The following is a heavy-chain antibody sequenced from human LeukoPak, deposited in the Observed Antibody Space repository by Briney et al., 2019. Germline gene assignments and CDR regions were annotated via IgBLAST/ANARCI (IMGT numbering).Heavy chain of an antibody. D-gene: IGHD6-19*01. Sequence: ASVKVSCKASGGTFSSYAISWVRQAPGQGLEWMGGIIPIFGTANYAQKFQGRVTITADESTSTAYMELSSLRSGDTAVYYCARDVLLVVGYSSGWYFDYWGQGTLVTVSS. CDR1: GGTFSSYA. CDR3: ARDVLLVVGYSSGWYFDY. V-gene: IGHV1-69*13. J-gene: IGHJ4*02. CDR2: IIPIFGTA.